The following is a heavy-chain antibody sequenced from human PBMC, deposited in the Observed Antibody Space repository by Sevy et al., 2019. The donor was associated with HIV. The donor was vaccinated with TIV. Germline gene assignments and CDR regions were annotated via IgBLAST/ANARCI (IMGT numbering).Heavy chain of an antibody. D-gene: IGHD3-22*01. V-gene: IGHV1-18*01. J-gene: IGHJ4*02. CDR1: GYIFTNYP. Sequence: ASVKVSCKASGYIFTNYPICWVRQAPGQGLEWMGCIRTSNRETKYTQKLQGRAIMTTDTSTSTVYMDMRKLRSDDTAVYYCARDSDGSGHYYFDYFDYWGQGTLVTVSS. CDR2: IRTSNRET. CDR3: ARDSDGSGHYYFDYFDY.